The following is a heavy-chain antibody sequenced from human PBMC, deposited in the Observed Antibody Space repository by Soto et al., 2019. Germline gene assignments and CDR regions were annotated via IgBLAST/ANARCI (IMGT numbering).Heavy chain of an antibody. Sequence: GGSLRLSCAASGFTFSSYWMHWVRQAPGKGLVWVSRINSDGSSTSYADSVKGGFTISRDHAKNTLYLQMNSLRAEDTAVYYCARDPGYSSSWNWGSLYYYYGMDVWGQGTTVTVSS. V-gene: IGHV3-74*01. CDR1: GFTFSSYW. J-gene: IGHJ6*02. D-gene: IGHD6-13*01. CDR2: INSDGSST. CDR3: ARDPGYSSSWNWGSLYYYYGMDV.